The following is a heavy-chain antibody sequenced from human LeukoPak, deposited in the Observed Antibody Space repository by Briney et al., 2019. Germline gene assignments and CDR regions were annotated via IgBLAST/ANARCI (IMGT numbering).Heavy chain of an antibody. CDR1: GGSFSGYY. V-gene: IGHV4-34*01. J-gene: IGHJ4*02. D-gene: IGHD3-9*01. CDR3: ARYFSPY. CDR2: INHSGST. Sequence: SETLSLTCAVYGGSFSGYYWSWIRQPPGKGLEWIGEINHSGSTNYNPSLKSRVTISVDTSKNQFSLKLSSVTAADTAVYYCARYFSPYWGRGTLVTVSS.